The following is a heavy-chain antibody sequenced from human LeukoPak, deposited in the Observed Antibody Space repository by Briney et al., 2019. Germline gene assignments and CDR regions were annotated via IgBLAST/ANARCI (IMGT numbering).Heavy chain of an antibody. CDR3: ARANYYDISGYDY. V-gene: IGHV3-48*03. D-gene: IGHD3-22*01. Sequence: PGGSLRLSCAASGFTFRRYEMNWVRKAPGKGLEWVSYIASSGSTIYYADSVKGRFTISRDNAKNSLYLQMNSLRAEDTAAYYCARANYYDISGYDYWGQGTLVTVSS. J-gene: IGHJ4*02. CDR1: GFTFRRYE. CDR2: IASSGSTI.